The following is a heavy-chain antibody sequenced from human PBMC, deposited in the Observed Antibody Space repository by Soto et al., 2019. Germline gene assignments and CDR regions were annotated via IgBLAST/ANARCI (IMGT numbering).Heavy chain of an antibody. CDR2: IYHSGTT. CDR3: ARSLLTSSWYAGS. V-gene: IGHV4-38-2*01. J-gene: IGHJ5*02. D-gene: IGHD6-13*01. CDR1: GYSISSGYY. Sequence: PSETLSLTCVVSGYSISSGYYWGWIRQPPGKGLECIGSIYHSGTTYYNPSLKSRVTISLDTSRNQFSLKLTSVTAADTAVYYCARSLLTSSWYAGSWGQGTLVTVSS.